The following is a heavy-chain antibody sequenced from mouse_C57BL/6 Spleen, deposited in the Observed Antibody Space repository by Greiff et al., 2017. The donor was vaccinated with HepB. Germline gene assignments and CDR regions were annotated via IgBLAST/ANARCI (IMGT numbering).Heavy chain of an antibody. D-gene: IGHD2-5*01. Sequence: QVQLQQPGAELVKPGASVKLSCKASGYTFTSYWMHWVKQRPGQGLEWIGMIHPNSGSTNYNEKFKSKATLTVDKSSSTAYMQLSSLTSEDSAVYYCASYSKGPTYYAMDYWGQGTSVTVSS. CDR2: IHPNSGST. CDR1: GYTFTSYW. CDR3: ASYSKGPTYYAMDY. J-gene: IGHJ4*01. V-gene: IGHV1-64*01.